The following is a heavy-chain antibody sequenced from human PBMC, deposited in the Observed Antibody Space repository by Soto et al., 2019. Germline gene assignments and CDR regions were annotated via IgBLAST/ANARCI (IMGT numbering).Heavy chain of an antibody. V-gene: IGHV3-33*01. J-gene: IGHJ4*02. CDR3: ARGWEEAAGYYFDY. Sequence: GGSLRLSCAASGFTFSSYGMHWVRQAPGKGLEWVAVIWYDGSNKYYADSVKGRFTISRDNSKNTLYLQMNSLRAEDTAVYYCARGWEEAAGYYFDYWGQGTLVTVSS. CDR2: IWYDGSNK. D-gene: IGHD1-26*01. CDR1: GFTFSSYG.